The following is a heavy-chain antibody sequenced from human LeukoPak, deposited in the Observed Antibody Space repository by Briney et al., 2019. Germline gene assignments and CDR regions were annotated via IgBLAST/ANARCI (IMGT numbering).Heavy chain of an antibody. CDR1: GFTFSSYG. Sequence: GGSLRLSCAASGFTFSSYGMHWVRQAPGKGLEWVAFIRYDGSNKYYADSVKGRFTISRDNSKNTLYLQMNSLRGEDTAVYYCAKVYSARTYAFDMWGQGTVVSVSA. CDR2: IRYDGSNK. V-gene: IGHV3-30*02. CDR3: AKVYSARTYAFDM. D-gene: IGHD6-6*01. J-gene: IGHJ3*02.